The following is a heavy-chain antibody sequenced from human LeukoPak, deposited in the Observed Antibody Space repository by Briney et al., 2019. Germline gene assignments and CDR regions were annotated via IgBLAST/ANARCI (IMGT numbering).Heavy chain of an antibody. CDR3: ARGRRYCCGGSCFYYFDY. J-gene: IGHJ4*02. V-gene: IGHV1-8*03. CDR1: GCTFTSYD. CDR2: MNPNSGNT. Sequence: ASVKVSCKASGCTFTSYDINWVRQATGQGLEWMGWMNPNSGNTGYAQKFQGRVTITRNTSISTAYMELSSLRSEDTAVYYCARGRRYCCGGSCFYYFDYWGQGTLVTVSS. D-gene: IGHD2-15*01.